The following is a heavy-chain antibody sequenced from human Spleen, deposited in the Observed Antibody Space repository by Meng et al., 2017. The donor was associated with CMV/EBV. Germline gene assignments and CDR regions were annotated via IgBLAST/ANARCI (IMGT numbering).Heavy chain of an antibody. D-gene: IGHD3-3*01. CDR1: GFTFSSYW. CDR2: INSDGSST. Sequence: GESLKIPCAASGFTFSSYWMHWVRQAPGKGLVWVSRINSDGSSTSYADSVKGRFTISRDNAKNTLYLQMNSLRAEDTAVYYCARGSYDFWSGYYQVYGMDVWGQGTTVTVSS. V-gene: IGHV3-74*01. J-gene: IGHJ6*02. CDR3: ARGSYDFWSGYYQVYGMDV.